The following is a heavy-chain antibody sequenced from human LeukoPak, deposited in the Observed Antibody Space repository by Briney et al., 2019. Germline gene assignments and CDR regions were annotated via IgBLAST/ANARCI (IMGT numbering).Heavy chain of an antibody. Sequence: GGSLRLSCAASGFTFSSYAMSWVREAPGKGLEWVSAISGSGGSTYYADSVKGRFAISRDNSKNTLYLQMNSLRAEDTAVYYCARDRAVAGSYFDYWGQGTLVTVSS. CDR3: ARDRAVAGSYFDY. CDR2: ISGSGGST. CDR1: GFTFSSYA. J-gene: IGHJ4*02. D-gene: IGHD6-19*01. V-gene: IGHV3-23*01.